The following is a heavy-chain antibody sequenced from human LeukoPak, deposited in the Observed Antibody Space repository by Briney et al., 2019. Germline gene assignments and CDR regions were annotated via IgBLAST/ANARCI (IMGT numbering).Heavy chain of an antibody. J-gene: IGHJ4*02. CDR1: GFTFSSYA. Sequence: GGSLRLSCAVSGFTFSSYAMHWVRQAPGKGLEWVAVISYDGSNKYYADSVKGRFTISRDNSKNTLYLQMNSLRAEDTAVYYCASVGSYCGGDCQQSRDYWGQGTLVTVSS. D-gene: IGHD2-21*02. V-gene: IGHV3-30-3*01. CDR2: ISYDGSNK. CDR3: ASVGSYCGGDCQQSRDY.